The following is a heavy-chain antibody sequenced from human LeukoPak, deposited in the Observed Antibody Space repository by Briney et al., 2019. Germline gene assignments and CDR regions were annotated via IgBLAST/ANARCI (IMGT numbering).Heavy chain of an antibody. CDR1: GYSFTNYW. D-gene: IGHD6-13*01. Sequence: GESLKISCKGSGYSFTNYWIGWVRQMPGKGLEWMGILYPGDSDTRYSPSFQGQVTISADKSISTAYLQWRSLKASDTAMYYCARSIAAAGQYYFDYWGQGTLVTVSS. V-gene: IGHV5-51*01. J-gene: IGHJ4*02. CDR3: ARSIAAAGQYYFDY. CDR2: LYPGDSDT.